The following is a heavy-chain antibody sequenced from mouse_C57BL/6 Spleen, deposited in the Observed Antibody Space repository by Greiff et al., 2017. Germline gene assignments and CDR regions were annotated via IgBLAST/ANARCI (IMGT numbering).Heavy chain of an antibody. Sequence: VQLQESGAELVRPGASVTLSCKASGYTFTDYEMNWVKQTPVHGLEWIGSIDPETGGTAYNQKFKCKDILTADKSSRTAYMEIRSLTSEDSAVYYCTRAGNYGSSYRWFAYWGQGTLVTVSA. J-gene: IGHJ3*01. CDR3: TRAGNYGSSYRWFAY. CDR1: GYTFTDYE. CDR2: IDPETGGT. D-gene: IGHD1-1*01. V-gene: IGHV1-15*01.